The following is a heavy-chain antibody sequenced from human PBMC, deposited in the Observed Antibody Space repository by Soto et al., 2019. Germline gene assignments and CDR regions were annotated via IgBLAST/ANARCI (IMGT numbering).Heavy chain of an antibody. Sequence: GASVKVSCKASGYTFTGYYMHWVRQAPGQGLEWMGWINPNSGGTNYAQKFQGWVTMTRDTSISTAYMELSRLRSDDTAVYYCARDRLRPVRITGINYYYFYGMDVWGQGTTVTVSS. D-gene: IGHD1-20*01. CDR3: ARDRLRPVRITGINYYYFYGMDV. CDR2: INPNSGGT. CDR1: GYTFTGYY. J-gene: IGHJ6*02. V-gene: IGHV1-2*04.